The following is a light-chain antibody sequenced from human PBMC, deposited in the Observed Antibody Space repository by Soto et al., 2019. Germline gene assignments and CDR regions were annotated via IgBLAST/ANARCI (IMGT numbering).Light chain of an antibody. CDR2: GAS. CDR1: QTINSNY. J-gene: IGKJ1*01. V-gene: IGKV3-20*01. Sequence: EIVLTQSPGTLSLSPGERATLSCRASQTINSNYLVWFQQKPGQAPRLLMYGASSRATGIPDRFSGSGSGTDFTLTISSLEPEDFAVYYCQQCDRSPWTFGQGTKVDIK. CDR3: QQCDRSPWT.